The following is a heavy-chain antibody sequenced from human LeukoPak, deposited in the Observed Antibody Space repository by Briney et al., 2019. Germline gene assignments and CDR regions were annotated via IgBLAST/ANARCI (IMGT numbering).Heavy chain of an antibody. CDR1: GFTFSSYA. V-gene: IGHV3-30-3*01. CDR3: ARDPLTYGSGRYYQAFDY. CDR2: ISYDGSSE. Sequence: GGSLRLSCAASGFTFSSYAMHWVRQAPNEVLEWVAVISYDGSSEYYADSVKGRFIISRDNSKNTLYLQMNSLRAEDTAVYYCARDPLTYGSGRYYQAFDYWGQGTLVTVST. D-gene: IGHD3-10*01. J-gene: IGHJ4*02.